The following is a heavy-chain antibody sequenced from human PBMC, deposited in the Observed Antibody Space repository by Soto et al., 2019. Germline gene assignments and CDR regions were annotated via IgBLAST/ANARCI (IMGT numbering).Heavy chain of an antibody. J-gene: IGHJ4*02. D-gene: IGHD2-15*01. CDR1: GGSISSSSYY. CDR2: IYYSGNT. Sequence: SETLSLTCTVSGGSISSSSYYWGWIRQPPGKGLEWIGSIYYSGNTYYTPSLKSRVTISVDTSKNQFSLKLSSVTAADTAVYFCAREGGRYCTGGSCQVDYWGQGTLVTVSS. CDR3: AREGGRYCTGGSCQVDY. V-gene: IGHV4-39*02.